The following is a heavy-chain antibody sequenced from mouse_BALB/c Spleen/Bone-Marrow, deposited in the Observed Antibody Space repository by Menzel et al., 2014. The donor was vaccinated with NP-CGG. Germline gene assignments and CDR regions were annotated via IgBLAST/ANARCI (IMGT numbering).Heavy chain of an antibody. CDR1: GFTFTDYY. V-gene: IGHV7-3*02. J-gene: IGHJ2*01. Sequence: EVQGVESGGGLVQPGGSLILSCATSGFTFTDYYMSWVRQPPGKALEWLGFIRNKANGYTTEYSASVKGRFTISGDNSQSILYLQMNTLRAEDSATYYCARGGNDLDYWGQGTTLTVSS. CDR2: IRNKANGYTT. D-gene: IGHD2-3*01. CDR3: ARGGNDLDY.